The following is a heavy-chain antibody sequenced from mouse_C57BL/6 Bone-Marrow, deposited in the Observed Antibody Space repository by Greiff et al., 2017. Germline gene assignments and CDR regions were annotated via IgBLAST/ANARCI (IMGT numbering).Heavy chain of an antibody. Sequence: EVKLQESGGGLVKPGGSLKLSCAASGFTFSSYTMSWVRQTPEKRLEWVATISGGGGNTYYPDSVKGRFTISRDNAKNTLYLQMSRLRSDDTALYYCGRRYYFDYWGQGTTLTVSS. J-gene: IGHJ2*01. V-gene: IGHV5-9*01. CDR2: ISGGGGNT. CDR3: GRRYYFDY. CDR1: GFTFSSYT.